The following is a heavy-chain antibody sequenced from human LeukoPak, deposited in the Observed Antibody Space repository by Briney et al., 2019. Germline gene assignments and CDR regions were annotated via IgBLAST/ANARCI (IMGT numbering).Heavy chain of an antibody. Sequence: GGSLRLSCAASGFTFCSYSMNWVRQAPGKGLKWVSSISSSSSYIYYADSVKGRSTISRDNAKNSLYLQMNSLRAEDTAVYYCATYCSSTSCPHWGQGTLVTVSS. V-gene: IGHV3-21*01. CDR1: GFTFCSYS. CDR2: ISSSSSYI. D-gene: IGHD2-2*01. CDR3: ATYCSSTSCPH. J-gene: IGHJ4*02.